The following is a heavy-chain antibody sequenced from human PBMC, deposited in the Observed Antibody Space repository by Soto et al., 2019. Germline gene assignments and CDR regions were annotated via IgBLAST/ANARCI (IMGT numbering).Heavy chain of an antibody. CDR1: GYSFTSYW. D-gene: IGHD3-10*01. Sequence: GESLKISRKGSGYSFTSYWISWVRQMPGKGLEWMGRIDPSDSYTNYSPSFQCHVTLSADKSISTAYLQWISLKASDTSMYYCARQSYYRYHYYCMDVRGQGTTVTVSS. V-gene: IGHV5-10-1*01. J-gene: IGHJ6*02. CDR3: ARQSYYRYHYYCMDV. CDR2: IDPSDSYT.